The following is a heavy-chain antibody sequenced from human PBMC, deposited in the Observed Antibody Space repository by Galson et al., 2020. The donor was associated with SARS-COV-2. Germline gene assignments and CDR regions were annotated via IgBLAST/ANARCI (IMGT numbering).Heavy chain of an antibody. J-gene: IGHJ3*01. V-gene: IGHV3-9*01. D-gene: IGHD3-22*01. Sequence: GGSLRLSCAASTFTFEHYAMHWVRQAPGKGLEWVSGINWTSGSIGYADSVKGRFTISRDNANNSLYLQMNSLRAEDTALYYCVKDIGDYYDTSGYYGAFDLWGQGTLVTVS. CDR2: INWTSGSI. CDR3: VKDIGDYYDTSGYYGAFDL. CDR1: TFTFEHYA.